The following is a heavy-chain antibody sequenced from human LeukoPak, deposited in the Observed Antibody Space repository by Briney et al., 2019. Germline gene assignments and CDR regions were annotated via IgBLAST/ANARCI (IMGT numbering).Heavy chain of an antibody. D-gene: IGHD6-6*01. CDR1: GFSFSGHW. CDR3: ARGPNSNWSGLDF. V-gene: IGHV3-74*01. J-gene: IGHJ4*02. CDR2: ISPTESTT. Sequence: PGGSLRLSCIASGFSFSGHWMHWARQLPGKGLVWVSRISPTESTTSYADSVKGRFTVSRDNAKNTLYLQVNNLRAEDTAVYYCARGPNSNWSGLDFWGQGTLLTVSS.